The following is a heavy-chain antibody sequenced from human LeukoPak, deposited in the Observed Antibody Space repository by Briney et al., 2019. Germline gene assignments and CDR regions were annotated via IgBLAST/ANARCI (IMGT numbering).Heavy chain of an antibody. CDR2: IYYSGST. CDR1: GGSISSGDYY. V-gene: IGHV4-30-4*01. J-gene: IGHJ4*02. D-gene: IGHD3-22*01. Sequence: PSETLSLTCTVSGGSISSGDYYWSWIRQPPGKGLEWIGYIYYSGSTYYNPSLKSRVTISVDTSKNQFSLKLSSATAADTAVYYCAREEDDSSGYAHWGQGTLVTVSS. CDR3: AREEDDSSGYAH.